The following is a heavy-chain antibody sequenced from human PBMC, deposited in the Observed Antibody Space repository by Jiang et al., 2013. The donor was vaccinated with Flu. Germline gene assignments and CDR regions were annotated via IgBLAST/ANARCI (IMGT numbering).Heavy chain of an antibody. CDR1: GYTLTTYH. D-gene: IGHD6-6*01. CDR3: ATIAARRGWYGMDV. J-gene: IGHJ6*02. V-gene: IGHV1-46*01. CDR2: INPSGDST. Sequence: PGASVKVSCKASGYTLTTYHMHWVRQAPGQGLEWMGIINPSGDSTIYAQKFQGRVTMTRDTSTSTVYMELSSLRSDDTAVYYCATIAARRGWYGMDVWGQGTTVTVSS.